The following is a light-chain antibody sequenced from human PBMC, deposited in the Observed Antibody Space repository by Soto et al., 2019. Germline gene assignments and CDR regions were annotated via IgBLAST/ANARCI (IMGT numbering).Light chain of an antibody. V-gene: IGLV6-57*04. J-gene: IGLJ2*01. CDR3: QSYGSSNVV. CDR1: SGSIASNY. Sequence: NFLLTQPHSVSESPGKTVTISCTRSSGSIASNYVQWYQQRPGSAPTTVIYEDNQRPSGVPGRFSGSIDSSSTSASLTISGLKTEEEADYYCQSYGSSNVVFGGGTKLTVL. CDR2: EDN.